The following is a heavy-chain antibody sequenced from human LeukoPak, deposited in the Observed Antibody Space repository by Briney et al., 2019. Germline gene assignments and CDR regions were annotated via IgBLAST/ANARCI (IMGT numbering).Heavy chain of an antibody. V-gene: IGHV4-39*07. Sequence: PSETLSLTCTVSGGSIRSSNYYWGWIRQPPGKGLEWIGNKYYSGSTYYNPSLESRVTISVDTSKNQFSLKLSSVTAADTAVYYCARDRKKLYGSGSTDAFDIWGQGTMVTVSS. J-gene: IGHJ3*02. CDR2: KYYSGST. CDR1: GGSIRSSNYY. D-gene: IGHD3-10*01. CDR3: ARDRKKLYGSGSTDAFDI.